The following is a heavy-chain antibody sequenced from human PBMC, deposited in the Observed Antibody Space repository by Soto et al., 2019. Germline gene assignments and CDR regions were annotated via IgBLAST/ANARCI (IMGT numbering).Heavy chain of an antibody. CDR3: ARQRGRYVAATSFDC. CDR1: GSSISSGSYY. J-gene: IGHJ4*02. D-gene: IGHD2-15*01. CDR2: IFSSGRT. V-gene: IGHV4-39*01. Sequence: TSETLSLTCTLSGSSISSGSYYWGWIRQPTGKGLEWIGSIFSSGRTSYNPSLKSRVTISVDTSKNQFSLKLSSVTAADTAVYYCARQRGRYVAATSFDCWGLGTLVTVSS.